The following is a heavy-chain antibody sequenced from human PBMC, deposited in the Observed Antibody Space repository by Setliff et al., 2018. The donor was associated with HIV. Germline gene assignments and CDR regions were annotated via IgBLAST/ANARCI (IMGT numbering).Heavy chain of an antibody. Sequence: PSETLSLTCTVSGAFMRDYYWTWIRQSPGKGLEWIGHIFHTGSATYNPSLRSRLTMSIDTSSGQFSLRLTSVTAADAAVYYCARQVSIPGVAVTPLDYWGQGSLVTVSS. D-gene: IGHD3-3*01. CDR2: IFHTGSA. J-gene: IGHJ4*02. V-gene: IGHV4-59*08. CDR1: GAFMRDYY. CDR3: ARQVSIPGVAVTPLDY.